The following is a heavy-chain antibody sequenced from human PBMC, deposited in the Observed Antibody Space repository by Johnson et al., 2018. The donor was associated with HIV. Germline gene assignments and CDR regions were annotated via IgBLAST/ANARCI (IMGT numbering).Heavy chain of an antibody. D-gene: IGHD1-26*01. CDR1: GFTVSSNY. CDR3: AKGGYSGSPWGDAFDI. CDR2: IYSGGST. J-gene: IGHJ3*02. V-gene: IGHV3-53*01. Sequence: EVQLVESGGGLIQPGGSLRLSCAASGFTVSSNYMSWVRKAPGKGLEWVSVIYSGGSTYYADSVKGRFTISRDNSKNTLYLQMNSLRTEDTAVYYCAKGGYSGSPWGDAFDIWGQGTMVTVSS.